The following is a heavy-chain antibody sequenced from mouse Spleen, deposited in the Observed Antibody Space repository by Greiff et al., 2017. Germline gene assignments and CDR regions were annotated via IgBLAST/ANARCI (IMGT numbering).Heavy chain of an antibody. D-gene: IGHD1-1*01. CDR1: GFTFSSYA. V-gene: IGHV5-9-3*01. CDR3: ARHPFPYGSSQYYFDY. CDR2: ISSGGGNT. J-gene: IGHJ2*01. Sequence: EVQLVESGGGLVKLGGSLKLSCAASGFTFSSYAMSWVRQTPEKRLEWVATISSGGGNTYYPDSVKGRFTISRDNAKNTLYLQMSSLKSEDTAMYYCARHPFPYGSSQYYFDYWGQGTTLTVSS.